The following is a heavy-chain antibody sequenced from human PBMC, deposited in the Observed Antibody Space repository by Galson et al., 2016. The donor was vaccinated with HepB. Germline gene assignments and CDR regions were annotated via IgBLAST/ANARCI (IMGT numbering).Heavy chain of an antibody. CDR3: ASGFYDGWLDT. V-gene: IGHV3-23*01. CDR1: GFTFSTFA. D-gene: IGHD2/OR15-2a*01. J-gene: IGHJ5*02. CDR2: ISGGGGST. Sequence: SLRLSCAASGFTFSTFAMSWVRQAPGKGLEWVSAISGGGGSTYYVDSVKGRFTISRDNSKNTLFLQMNSLRTEETAIYYCASGFYDGWLDTWGQGTLVTVSS.